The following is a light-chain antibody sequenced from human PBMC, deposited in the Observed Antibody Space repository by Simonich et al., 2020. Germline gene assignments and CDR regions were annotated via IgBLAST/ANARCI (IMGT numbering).Light chain of an antibody. V-gene: IGKV1-5*03. CDR1: QSISSW. J-gene: IGKJ2*01. Sequence: DIQMTQSPSTLSASVGDRVTSTCRASQSISSWLAWYQQKPGKAPKPLIYKASSLESGFPSRFSGRGSGTEFTLTISSLQPDDFATYYCQQYNSYSHTFGQGTKLEIK. CDR2: KAS. CDR3: QQYNSYSHT.